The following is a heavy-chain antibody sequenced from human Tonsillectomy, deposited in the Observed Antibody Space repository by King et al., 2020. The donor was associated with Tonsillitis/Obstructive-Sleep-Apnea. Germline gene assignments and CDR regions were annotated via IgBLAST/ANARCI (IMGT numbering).Heavy chain of an antibody. CDR1: GYTLNELS. CDR3: ATGKLTIPLVEPAAPPFDY. V-gene: IGHV1-24*01. J-gene: IGHJ4*02. Sequence: VQLVESGAEVKKPGASMKVSCKVSGYTLNELSMQWVRQAPGKGLEWMGGFDPADGETLYAKKFQGRVTMTEDTSRDTAYMELNSLRSEDTAVYYCATGKLTIPLVEPAAPPFDYWGQGTLVTVSS. CDR2: FDPADGET. D-gene: IGHD2-2*01.